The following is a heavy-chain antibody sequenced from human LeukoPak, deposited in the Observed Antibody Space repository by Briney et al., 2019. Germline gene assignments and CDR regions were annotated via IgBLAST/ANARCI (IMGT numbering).Heavy chain of an antibody. Sequence: SETLSLTCAVYGGSFSGYYWSWIRQPPGKGLEWIGEINHSGSTNYNPSLKSRVTISVDTSKNQFSLKLSSVTAADTAVYYCARGRTIFAVWDWGQGTLLTAPS. V-gene: IGHV4-34*01. CDR1: GGSFSGYY. CDR3: ARGRTIFAVWD. CDR2: INHSGST. D-gene: IGHD3-3*01. J-gene: IGHJ4*02.